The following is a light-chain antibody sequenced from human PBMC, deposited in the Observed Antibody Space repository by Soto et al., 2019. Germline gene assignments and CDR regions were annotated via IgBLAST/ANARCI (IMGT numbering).Light chain of an antibody. CDR2: GAS. J-gene: IGKJ2*01. CDR3: QQYKVYPYS. Sequence: DVRMTQSPASLSASVGDRVTITCRASQGISTYLAWFQQKPGKVPKLLIYGASTLQPGVPSRFSGSGSGTDFTLTISSLRPDDFATFYCQQYKVYPYSFGQGTRLDI. V-gene: IGKV1-27*01. CDR1: QGISTY.